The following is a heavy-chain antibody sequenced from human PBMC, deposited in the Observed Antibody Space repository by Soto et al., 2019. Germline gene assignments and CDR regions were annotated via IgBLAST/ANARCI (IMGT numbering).Heavy chain of an antibody. CDR1: GLTFSNYA. V-gene: IGHV3-23*01. J-gene: IGHJ4*02. CDR2: ISGSGDTT. CDR3: AKDYSSSSIWRPYFDY. D-gene: IGHD6-6*01. Sequence: EVQLLESGGGLVQPGGSLRLSCAAPGLTFSNYAMSWVRQAPGKGLEWVSGISGSGDTTYYADSVKGRFTISRDNSKNTLYLQMNGLRDEDTAVYYCAKDYSSSSIWRPYFDYWGQGTLVTVSS.